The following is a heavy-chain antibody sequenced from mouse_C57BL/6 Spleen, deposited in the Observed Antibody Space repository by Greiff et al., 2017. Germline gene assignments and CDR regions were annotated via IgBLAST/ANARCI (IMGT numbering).Heavy chain of an antibody. Sequence: VQLKQSGPGLVKPSQSLSLTCSVTGYSITSGYYWNWIRQFPGNKLEWMGYISYDGSNNYNPSLKNRISITRDTSKNQFFLKLNSVTTEDTATYYCAREAQATWAYWGQGTLVTVSA. CDR1: GYSITSGYY. V-gene: IGHV3-6*01. CDR2: ISYDGSN. D-gene: IGHD3-2*02. CDR3: AREAQATWAY. J-gene: IGHJ3*01.